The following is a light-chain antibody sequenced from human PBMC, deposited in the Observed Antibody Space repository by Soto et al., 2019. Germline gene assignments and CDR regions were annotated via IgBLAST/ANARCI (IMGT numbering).Light chain of an antibody. Sequence: EVVLTQSPGTLSLSPGERATLSCRATQSVASGYFAGYQQKPGQAPRLLIYGASTRATGIPDRFSGSGSGTDFTLTISRLEPEDSAVYFCQHYGTSRTFGQGTKVEIK. CDR3: QHYGTSRT. J-gene: IGKJ1*01. CDR1: QSVASGY. CDR2: GAS. V-gene: IGKV3-20*01.